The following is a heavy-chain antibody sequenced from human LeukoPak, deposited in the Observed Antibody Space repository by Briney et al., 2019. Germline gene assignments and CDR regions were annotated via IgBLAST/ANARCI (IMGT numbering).Heavy chain of an antibody. J-gene: IGHJ6*02. CDR3: ARDTRYFDWLLTSYGMDV. D-gene: IGHD3-9*01. CDR2: ISYDGSDK. V-gene: IGHV3-30*03. Sequence: GRSLRLSCAASGFTFSTYGMHWVRQAPGKGLEWVAVISYDGSDKYYADSVKGRFTISRDNSMNTLYLQMNSLRAEDTAVYYCARDTRYFDWLLTSYGMDVWGQGTTVTVSS. CDR1: GFTFSTYG.